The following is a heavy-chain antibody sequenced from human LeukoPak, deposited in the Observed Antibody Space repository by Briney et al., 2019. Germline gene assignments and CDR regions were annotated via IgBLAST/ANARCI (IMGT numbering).Heavy chain of an antibody. J-gene: IGHJ5*02. CDR3: AREYDFWSGPNWFDP. Sequence: KPSETLSLTCTVSGGSINNYYWSWIRQPAGKGLDWIGRIYTSGSTRYNPSLKSRVTMTRDTSISTAYMELSRLRSDDTAVYYCAREYDFWSGPNWFDPWGQGTLVTVSS. V-gene: IGHV4-4*07. CDR1: GGSINNYY. D-gene: IGHD3-3*01. CDR2: IYTSGST.